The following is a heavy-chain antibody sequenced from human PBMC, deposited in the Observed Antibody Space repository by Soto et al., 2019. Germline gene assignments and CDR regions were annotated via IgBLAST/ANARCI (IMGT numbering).Heavy chain of an antibody. CDR1: GGSISSYY. V-gene: IGHV4-59*08. CDR2: IYYSGST. CDR3: ARLGVPAARGFYYYYYMDV. D-gene: IGHD2-2*01. Sequence: SETLSLTCTVSGGSISSYYWSWIRQPPGKGLEWIGYIYYSGSTNYNPSLKSRVTISVDTSKNQFSLKLSSVTAADTAVYYCARLGVPAARGFYYYYYMDVWGKGTKVNV. J-gene: IGHJ6*03.